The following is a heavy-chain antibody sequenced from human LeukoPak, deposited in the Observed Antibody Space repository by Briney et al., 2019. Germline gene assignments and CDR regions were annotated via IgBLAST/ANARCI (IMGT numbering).Heavy chain of an antibody. D-gene: IGHD6-19*01. J-gene: IGHJ6*03. CDR2: INSDGSST. V-gene: IGHV3-74*01. CDR1: GFTFSDHW. CDR3: ARIAVAGSYYMDV. Sequence: GGSLRLSCAVSGFTFSDHWMFWVRQAPGKGLVWVSSINSDGSSTGYTDSVKGRFTISRDNAKNSLYLQMNSLRAEDTAVYYCARIAVAGSYYMDVWGKGTTVTISS.